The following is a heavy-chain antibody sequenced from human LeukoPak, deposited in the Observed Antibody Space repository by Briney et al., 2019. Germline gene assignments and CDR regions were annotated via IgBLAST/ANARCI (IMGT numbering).Heavy chain of an antibody. CDR1: GFTFNTYS. J-gene: IGHJ4*02. Sequence: GGSLRLSCVASGFTFNTYSMNWVRQTPGRGLEWVSYISTTSATIYYADSVKGRFTISRDNVKNSLYLQMNSLRAEDTALYYCASSGSYRFDYWGQGTLVTVFS. V-gene: IGHV3-48*01. D-gene: IGHD1-26*01. CDR2: ISTTSATI. CDR3: ASSGSYRFDY.